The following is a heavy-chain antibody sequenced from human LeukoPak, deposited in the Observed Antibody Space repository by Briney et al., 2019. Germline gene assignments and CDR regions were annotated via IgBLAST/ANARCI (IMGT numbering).Heavy chain of an antibody. V-gene: IGHV3-23*01. J-gene: IGHJ4*02. CDR3: AKLAVRSAVAGVRY. CDR2: ISGSGGST. Sequence: PGGSLRLSCAASGFTFRSCAMSWVRQAPGKGLEWVSAISGSGGSTYYADSVKGRFTISRDNSKNTLYLQMNSLRAEDTAVYYCAKLAVRSAVAGVRYWGQGTLVTVSS. D-gene: IGHD6-19*01. CDR1: GFTFRSCA.